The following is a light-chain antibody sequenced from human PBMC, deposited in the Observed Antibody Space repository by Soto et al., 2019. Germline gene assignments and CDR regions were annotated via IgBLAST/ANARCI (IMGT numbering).Light chain of an antibody. J-gene: IGKJ5*01. V-gene: IGKV1-39*01. Sequence: RASQSISGSLXXYQQKPGKAPKLLXXGSXXXQSGVPARFXGSGSGTXYTLTISSLXXEDFATYYCQQSDRTPTFGQGTRLETK. CDR3: QQSDRTPT. CDR2: GSX. CDR1: QSISGS.